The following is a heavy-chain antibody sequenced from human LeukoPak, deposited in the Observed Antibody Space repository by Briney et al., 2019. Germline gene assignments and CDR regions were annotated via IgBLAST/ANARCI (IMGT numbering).Heavy chain of an antibody. Sequence: PVKVSCKASGGTFSSYAFSWVRQAPGQGLEWMGGIIPIFGTANYAQKFQGRVTITTDESTSTAYMELSSLRSEDTAVYYCAGTPREYYYGFGYFDYWGQGTLVTVSS. V-gene: IGHV1-69*05. CDR2: IIPIFGTA. CDR3: AGTPREYYYGFGYFDY. CDR1: GGTFSSYA. J-gene: IGHJ4*02. D-gene: IGHD3-10*01.